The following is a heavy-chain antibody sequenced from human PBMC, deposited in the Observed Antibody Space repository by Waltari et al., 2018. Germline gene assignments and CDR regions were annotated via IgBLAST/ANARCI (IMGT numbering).Heavy chain of an antibody. J-gene: IGHJ4*02. CDR1: GGSISSGSYY. Sequence: QVQLQESGPGLVKPSQTLSLTCTVSGGSISSGSYYWSWIRQPAGEGLEWIGRIYTSGSTTSNPSLKSRVTISVDTSKNQFSLKLSSVTAADTAVYYCARELIPGIAVAGSLDYWGQGTLVTVSS. D-gene: IGHD6-19*01. CDR3: ARELIPGIAVAGSLDY. V-gene: IGHV4-61*02. CDR2: IYTSGST.